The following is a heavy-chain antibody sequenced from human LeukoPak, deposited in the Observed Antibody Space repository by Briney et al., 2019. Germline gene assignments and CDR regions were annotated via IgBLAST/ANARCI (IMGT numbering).Heavy chain of an antibody. J-gene: IGHJ4*02. CDR1: GGSFSGYY. Sequence: SETLSLTCAVYGGSFSGYYWSWIRQPPGKGLEWIGEINHSGSTNYNPSLKSRVTISVDTSKNQFSLKLSSVTAADTAAYYRYILTGYYQDYWGQGTLVTVSS. CDR2: INHSGST. D-gene: IGHD3-9*01. V-gene: IGHV4-34*01. CDR3: YILTGYYQDY.